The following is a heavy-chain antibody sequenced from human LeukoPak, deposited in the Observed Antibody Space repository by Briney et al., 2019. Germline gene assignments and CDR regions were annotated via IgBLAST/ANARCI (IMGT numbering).Heavy chain of an antibody. CDR1: GFPFGDSA. Sequence: PGGSLRLSCTASGFPFGDSAIHWVRQAPGKGLEWVSAISGSGGSTYYADSVKGRFTISRDNSKNTLYLQMNSLRAEDTAVYYCAKDSVGWLQLRGPFDYWGQGTLVTVSS. CDR3: AKDSVGWLQLRGPFDY. V-gene: IGHV3-23*01. J-gene: IGHJ4*02. D-gene: IGHD5-24*01. CDR2: ISGSGGST.